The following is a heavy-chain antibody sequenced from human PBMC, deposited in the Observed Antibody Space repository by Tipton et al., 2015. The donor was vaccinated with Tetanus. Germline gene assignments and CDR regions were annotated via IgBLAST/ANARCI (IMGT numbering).Heavy chain of an antibody. CDR3: ARDQLGH. CDR2: ISGYNGNT. V-gene: IGHV1-18*01. Sequence: QVQLVQSGGEVKKPGASVKVSCKASGYTFTSYAVTWVRQAPGQGLEWMGWISGYNGNTNFTQKFQGRLTMTRDTSTSTAYMELRSLRSDDTAVYFCARDQLGHWGQGTLVTVSS. J-gene: IGHJ4*02. CDR1: GYTFTSYA. D-gene: IGHD1-1*01.